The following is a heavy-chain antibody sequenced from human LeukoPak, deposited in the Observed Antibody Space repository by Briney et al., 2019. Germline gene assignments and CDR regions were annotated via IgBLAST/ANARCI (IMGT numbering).Heavy chain of an antibody. CDR3: AREGGIVVVPAAMGDY. J-gene: IGHJ4*02. CDR2: IKQDGSEK. D-gene: IGHD2-2*01. V-gene: IGHV3-7*03. CDR1: GFTFSSYW. Sequence: GGSLRLSCAASGFTFSSYWMSWVRQAPGKGLEWVANIKQDGSEKYYVDSVKGRFTISRDNAKNSLYLQMNSLRAEDTAVYYCAREGGIVVVPAAMGDYWGQGTLVTVSS.